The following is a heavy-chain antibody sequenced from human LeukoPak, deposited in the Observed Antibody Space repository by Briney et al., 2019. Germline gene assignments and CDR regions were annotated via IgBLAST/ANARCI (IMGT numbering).Heavy chain of an antibody. J-gene: IGHJ6*04. CDR3: AELGITMIGGV. V-gene: IGHV3-20*04. Sequence: GGSLRLSCAASGFTFDDYGMSWVRQAPGKGLEWVAGINWNGGSTGYADSVKGRFTISRDNAKDSLYLQMNSLRAEDTAVYYCAELGITMIGGVWGKGTTVTISS. CDR1: GFTFDDYG. CDR2: INWNGGST. D-gene: IGHD3-10*02.